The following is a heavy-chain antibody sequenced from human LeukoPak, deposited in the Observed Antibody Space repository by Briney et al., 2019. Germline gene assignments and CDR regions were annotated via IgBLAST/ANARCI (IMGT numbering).Heavy chain of an antibody. CDR3: ARGMDYYDSSGYYSPGYGTDV. CDR1: GFTFSSYS. CDR2: ISSSSSYI. Sequence: GGSLRLSCAASGFTFSSYSMNWVRQAPGKGLEWVSSISSSSSYIYYADSVKGRFTISRDNAKNSLYLQMNSLRAEDTAVYYCARGMDYYDSSGYYSPGYGTDVWGQGTTVTVSS. D-gene: IGHD3-22*01. J-gene: IGHJ6*02. V-gene: IGHV3-21*01.